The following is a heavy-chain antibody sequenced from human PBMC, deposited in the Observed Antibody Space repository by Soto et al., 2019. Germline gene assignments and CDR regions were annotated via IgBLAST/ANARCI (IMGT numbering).Heavy chain of an antibody. CDR1: GFTFSNYA. CDR2: IGAAGDT. D-gene: IGHD3-16*01. CDR3: AAGGVTSVAQFDY. V-gene: IGHV3-13*01. J-gene: IGHJ4*02. Sequence: PGGSLRLSCAASGFTFSNYAMHWVRQPTGKGLEWVSGIGAAGDTYYPGSVKGRFTISRENAKNSLYLQMNSLRAGDTAVYYCAAGGVTSVAQFDYWGQGTLVTSPQ.